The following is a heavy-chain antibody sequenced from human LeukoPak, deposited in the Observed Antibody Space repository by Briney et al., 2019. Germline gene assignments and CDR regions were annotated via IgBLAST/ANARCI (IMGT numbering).Heavy chain of an antibody. Sequence: GASVKVSCKASGYTFTSYGISWVRQAPGQGLEWMGWISAYNGNTNYAQKLQGRVTMTTDTSTSTAYMELRRLRSDDTAVYYCARDSGSYSGDYYYYMDVWGKGTTVTVSS. CDR1: GYTFTSYG. CDR3: ARDSGSYSGDYYYYMDV. CDR2: ISAYNGNT. D-gene: IGHD1-26*01. J-gene: IGHJ6*03. V-gene: IGHV1-18*01.